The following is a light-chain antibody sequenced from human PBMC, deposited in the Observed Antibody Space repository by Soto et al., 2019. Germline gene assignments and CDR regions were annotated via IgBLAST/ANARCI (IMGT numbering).Light chain of an antibody. Sequence: DIQMTQSPSSLSASVVDRVTITCQASQDVTNYLNWYQQKPGKAPKLLIYGESNLETGVPSRFSGSGSGTDFTFTISSLKAEDIGTYFCQQYDGVFTFGQGTRLDIK. V-gene: IGKV1-33*01. J-gene: IGKJ5*01. CDR2: GES. CDR1: QDVTNY. CDR3: QQYDGVFT.